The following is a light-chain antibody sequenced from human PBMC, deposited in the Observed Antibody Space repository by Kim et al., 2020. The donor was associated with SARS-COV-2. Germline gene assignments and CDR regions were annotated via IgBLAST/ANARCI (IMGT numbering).Light chain of an antibody. CDR1: QGISSY. CDR2: AAS. CDR3: QQYYSYPVT. J-gene: IGKJ1*01. Sequence: ASTGDRVTITCRASQGISSYLAWYQQKPGKAPKLLIYAASTLQSGVPSRFSGSGSGTDFTLTISCLQSEDFATYYCQQYYSYPVTFGQGTKVDIK. V-gene: IGKV1-8*01.